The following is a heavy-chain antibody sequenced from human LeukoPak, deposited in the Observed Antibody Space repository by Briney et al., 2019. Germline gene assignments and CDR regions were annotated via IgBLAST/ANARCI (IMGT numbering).Heavy chain of an antibody. Sequence: SETLSLTCGVYGGSFSGYHWSWIRQPPGKGLERIGEINHSGSTNYSPSLKSRVTMSLDTSKNQFSLTLSSVTAADTAMYYCARRKTYYSSGSTFDYWGQGTLVTVSS. CDR1: GGSFSGYH. CDR2: INHSGST. CDR3: ARRKTYYSSGSTFDY. V-gene: IGHV4-34*01. D-gene: IGHD3-10*01. J-gene: IGHJ4*02.